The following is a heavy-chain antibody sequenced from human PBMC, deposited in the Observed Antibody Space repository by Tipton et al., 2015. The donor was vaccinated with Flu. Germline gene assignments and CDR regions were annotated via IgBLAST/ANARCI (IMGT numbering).Heavy chain of an antibody. Sequence: TLSLTCTVSGGSISSYYWSWIRQPAGKGLEWIGRIYTSGSTNYNPSLKSRVTMSVDTSKNQFSLTLSSVAAADTAVYYCARLGPGDYYDSSGYYPDGWYFDLWGRGTLVTVSS. CDR3: ARLGPGDYYDSSGYYPDGWYFDL. J-gene: IGHJ2*01. CDR2: IYTSGST. V-gene: IGHV4-4*07. CDR1: GGSISSYY. D-gene: IGHD3-22*01.